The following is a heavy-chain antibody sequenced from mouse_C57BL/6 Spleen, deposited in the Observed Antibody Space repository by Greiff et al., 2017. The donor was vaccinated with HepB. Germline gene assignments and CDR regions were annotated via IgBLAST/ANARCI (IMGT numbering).Heavy chain of an antibody. Sequence: EVQLVESGGGLVKPGGSLKLSCAASGFTFSDYGMHWVRQAPEKGLEWVAYISSGSSTIYYADTVEGRFTISRDNAKNTLFLQMTSLRSEDTAMYYCARPHYDYDVNYAMDYWGQGTSVTVSS. J-gene: IGHJ4*01. CDR3: ARPHYDYDVNYAMDY. CDR2: ISSGSSTI. D-gene: IGHD2-4*01. CDR1: GFTFSDYG. V-gene: IGHV5-17*01.